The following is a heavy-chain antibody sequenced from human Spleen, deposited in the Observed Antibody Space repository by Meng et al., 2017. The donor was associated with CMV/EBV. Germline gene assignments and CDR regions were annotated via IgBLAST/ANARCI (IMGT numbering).Heavy chain of an antibody. CDR2: IYHSGST. CDR1: GGSISSSNW. CDR3: ARVGVGGDDYDILT. J-gene: IGHJ5*02. D-gene: IGHD3-9*01. V-gene: IGHV4-4*02. Sequence: SGGSISSSNWWSWVRQPPGKGLEWIGEIYHSGSTTYNPSLKCRVTISVDKSKNQFSLKLSSVTAADTAVYYCARVGVGGDDYDILTWGQGTLVTVSS.